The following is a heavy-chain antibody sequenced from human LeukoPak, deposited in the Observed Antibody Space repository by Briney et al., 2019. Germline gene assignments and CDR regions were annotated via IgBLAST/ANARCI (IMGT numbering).Heavy chain of an antibody. CDR3: ARDRPIVVVPAATNWFDP. D-gene: IGHD2-2*01. CDR1: GYTFTGYY. CDR2: INPNSGGT. J-gene: IGHJ5*02. Sequence: ASVKVSCKASGYTFTGYYMHWVRQAPGQGLEWMGWINPNSGGTNYAQKFQGRVTMTRDTSISTAYMELSRLRSDDTAVYYCARDRPIVVVPAATNWFDPWGQGTLVTVSS. V-gene: IGHV1-2*02.